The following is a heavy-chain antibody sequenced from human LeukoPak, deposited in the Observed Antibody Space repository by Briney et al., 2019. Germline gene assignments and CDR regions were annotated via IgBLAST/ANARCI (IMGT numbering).Heavy chain of an antibody. CDR1: GYIFTSYY. D-gene: IGHD4-23*01. J-gene: IGHJ5*02. CDR3: AKDLRWDHPGFDP. CDR2: INPGGGST. Sequence: ASVKVSCKASGYIFTSYYMHWVRQAPGQGLEWMGIINPGGGSTSYAQKFQDRVTMTRDTSTSTVYMELSSLRSVDTAVYYCAKDLRWDHPGFDPWGQGTLVIVSS. V-gene: IGHV1-46*01.